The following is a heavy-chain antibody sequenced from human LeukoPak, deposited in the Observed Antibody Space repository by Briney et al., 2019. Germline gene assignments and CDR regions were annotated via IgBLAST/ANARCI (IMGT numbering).Heavy chain of an antibody. J-gene: IGHJ6*03. D-gene: IGHD3-22*01. V-gene: IGHV4-34*01. Sequence: SETLSLTCAVYGGSFSGYYWSWIRQPPGKGLEWIGEINHSGSTNYNPSLKSRVTISVDTSKNQFSLKLSSVTAADTAVYYCPRKWLSNTPYYYYYCMDVWGKGTTVTVSS. CDR3: PRKWLSNTPYYYYYCMDV. CDR1: GGSFSGYY. CDR2: INHSGST.